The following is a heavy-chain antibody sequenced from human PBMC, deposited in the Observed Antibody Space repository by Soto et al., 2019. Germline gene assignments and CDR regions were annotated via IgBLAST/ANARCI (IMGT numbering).Heavy chain of an antibody. V-gene: IGHV1-8*01. CDR3: ARDPFYGWFDS. J-gene: IGHJ5*01. CDR2: MTPDSGDT. Sequence: QVQLVQSGAEVRKPGASVKVSCKASGHTLASYDINWGRQATGQGLEWMGWMTPDSGDTGYAQKSQGRVTMTWDTSITTAYMELSSLRSDDTAVYYCARDPFYGWFDSWGQGTLVTVSS. CDR1: GHTLASYD. D-gene: IGHD3-16*01.